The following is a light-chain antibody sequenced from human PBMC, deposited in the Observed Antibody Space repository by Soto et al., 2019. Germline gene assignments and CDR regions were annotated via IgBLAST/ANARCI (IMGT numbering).Light chain of an antibody. CDR2: DVN. Sequence: QSVLTQPASVSGSPGQSITISCTGTSSDVGGYNYVSWYQHNPGKAPKLMMYDVNNRPSGVSNRFSGSKSGNAASLTISGLQAEDEADYFCKSYSSSSTYVFGTGNIVNV. CDR1: SSDVGGYNY. CDR3: KSYSSSSTYV. J-gene: IGLJ1*01. V-gene: IGLV2-14*03.